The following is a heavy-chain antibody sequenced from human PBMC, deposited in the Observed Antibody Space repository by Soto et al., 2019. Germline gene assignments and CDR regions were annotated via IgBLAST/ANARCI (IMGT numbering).Heavy chain of an antibody. J-gene: IGHJ6*02. Sequence: QVQVVQSGAEVKKPGSSVKVSCKVSGGIFTNNAISWVRQAPGQGLEWLGGVIPLIDTAYYAQIFRCRLRISADGATTTAYMELSGLTSADTAVYFCATGGHNDGYNFFHGMDVWGQGTTVTVS. CDR2: VIPLIDTA. CDR1: GGIFTNNA. CDR3: ATGGHNDGYNFFHGMDV. D-gene: IGHD5-18*01. V-gene: IGHV1-69*01.